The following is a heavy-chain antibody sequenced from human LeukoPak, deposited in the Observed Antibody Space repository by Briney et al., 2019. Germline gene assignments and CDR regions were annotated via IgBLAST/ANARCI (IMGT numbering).Heavy chain of an antibody. J-gene: IGHJ3*02. CDR2: INPNSGGT. V-gene: IGHV1-2*02. Sequence: GASVKVSCKASGYTFTSYYMHWVRQAPGQGLEWMGWINPNSGGTNYAQKFQGRVTMTRDTSISTAYMELSRLRSDDTAVYYCARDLAPRIGLDAFDIWGQGTMVTVSS. D-gene: IGHD2-21*01. CDR3: ARDLAPRIGLDAFDI. CDR1: GYTFTSYY.